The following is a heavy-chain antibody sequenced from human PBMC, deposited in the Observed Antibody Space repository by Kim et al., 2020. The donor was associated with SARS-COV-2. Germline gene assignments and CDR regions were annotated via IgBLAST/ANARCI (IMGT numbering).Heavy chain of an antibody. V-gene: IGHV3-23*01. CDR3: AKDQITMVRGVIITS. J-gene: IGHJ4*02. D-gene: IGHD3-10*01. Sequence: SVKGRFTISRDNSKNTLYLQMNSLRAEDTAVYYCAKDQITMVRGVIITSWGQGTLVTVSS.